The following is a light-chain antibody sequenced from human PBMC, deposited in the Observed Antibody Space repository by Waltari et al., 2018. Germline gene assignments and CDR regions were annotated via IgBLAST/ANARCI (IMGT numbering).Light chain of an antibody. J-gene: IGKJ1*01. V-gene: IGKV1-39*01. Sequence: DIQMTQSPSSLSASVGDRVTITCRASESIRTYLNWYQHTAARAPKLLIYATSSLQSGVPSRFSRSGSETDFTLTITNLQPEDFATYYCQQSYNMWAFGQETKVEI. CDR2: ATS. CDR3: QQSYNMWA. CDR1: ESIRTY.